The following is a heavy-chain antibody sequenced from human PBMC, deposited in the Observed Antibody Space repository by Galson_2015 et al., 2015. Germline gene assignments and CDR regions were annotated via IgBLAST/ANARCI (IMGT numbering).Heavy chain of an antibody. CDR3: ARDPYSSGWFFDY. D-gene: IGHD6-19*01. Sequence: SEPLSLTCTVSGGSISSSSYYWGWIRQPPGKGLEWIGSIYYSGSTYYNPSLKSRVTISVDTSKNQFSLKLSSVTAADTAVYYCARDPYSSGWFFDYWGQGTLVTVSS. V-gene: IGHV4-39*07. J-gene: IGHJ4*02. CDR1: GGSISSSSYY. CDR2: IYYSGST.